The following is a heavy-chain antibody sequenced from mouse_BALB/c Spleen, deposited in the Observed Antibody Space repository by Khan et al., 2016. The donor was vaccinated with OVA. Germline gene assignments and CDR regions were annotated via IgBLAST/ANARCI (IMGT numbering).Heavy chain of an antibody. CDR2: IWSGGNT. J-gene: IGHJ4*01. CDR3: ARKRGVHYNMDY. Sequence: QVQLKQSGPGLVQPSQSLSITCTVSGFSLTNYGIHWVRQPPGKGLEWLGMIWSGGNTDYNAAFISRLSISKDNTKCQVFFKMNSLQADDTAIYYCARKRGVHYNMDYWGQGTSVTVSS. V-gene: IGHV2-4*02. CDR1: GFSLTNYG.